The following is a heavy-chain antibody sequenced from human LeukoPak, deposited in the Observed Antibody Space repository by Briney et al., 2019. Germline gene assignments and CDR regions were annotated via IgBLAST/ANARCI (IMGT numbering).Heavy chain of an antibody. J-gene: IGHJ4*02. D-gene: IGHD3/OR15-3a*01. V-gene: IGHV3-33*01. Sequence: GGSLRLSCAASGFTFSTYGMHWVRQPPGKGLEWVAVIWSDGSNKYYADSVKGRFTISRDNSKHTLYLQMNSLRAEDTAVYYCARAVGPFDYWGQGTLVTVSS. CDR1: GFTFSTYG. CDR2: IWSDGSNK. CDR3: ARAVGPFDY.